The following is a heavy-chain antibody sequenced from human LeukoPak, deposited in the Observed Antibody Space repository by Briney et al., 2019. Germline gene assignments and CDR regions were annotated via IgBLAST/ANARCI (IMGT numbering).Heavy chain of an antibody. V-gene: IGHV3-48*03. Sequence: GGSLRLSCVASGFSLSSYEMNWARQAPGKGLEWVSYISSSGSVIYYADSVKGRFIISRDNAKNSLYLQMKSLRAEDTAVYFCARDRRYTYGYYFDYWGQGTLVTVSS. CDR3: ARDRRYTYGYYFDY. J-gene: IGHJ4*02. D-gene: IGHD5-18*01. CDR2: ISSSGSVI. CDR1: GFSLSSYE.